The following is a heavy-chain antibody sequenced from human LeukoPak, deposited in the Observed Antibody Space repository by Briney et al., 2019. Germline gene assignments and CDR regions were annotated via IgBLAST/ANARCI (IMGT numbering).Heavy chain of an antibody. Sequence: GGSLRLSCAASGFTFTYYGMHWVRQAPGKGLEWVAFIRYDGNDKYYADSVKGRFTISRDNSKDTLYLEMNSLRAEDTAVYYCAKDLMRDRWFGESWGQGTLVTVSS. CDR3: AKDLMRDRWFGES. D-gene: IGHD3-10*01. CDR1: GFTFTYYG. J-gene: IGHJ5*02. V-gene: IGHV3-30*02. CDR2: IRYDGNDK.